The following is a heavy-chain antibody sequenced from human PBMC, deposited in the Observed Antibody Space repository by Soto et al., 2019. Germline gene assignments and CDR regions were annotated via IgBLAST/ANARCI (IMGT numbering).Heavy chain of an antibody. V-gene: IGHV3-48*01. CDR3: ARDSPFTIFGVVTPYYFDY. D-gene: IGHD3-3*01. CDR2: ISSSSSTI. J-gene: IGHJ4*02. Sequence: EVQLVESGGGLVQPGGSLRLSCAASGFTFSSYSMNWVRQAPGKGLEWVSYISSSSSTIYYAGSVKGRFTISRDNAKNSLYLQMNSLRAEDTAVYYCARDSPFTIFGVVTPYYFDYWGQGTMVTVSS. CDR1: GFTFSSYS.